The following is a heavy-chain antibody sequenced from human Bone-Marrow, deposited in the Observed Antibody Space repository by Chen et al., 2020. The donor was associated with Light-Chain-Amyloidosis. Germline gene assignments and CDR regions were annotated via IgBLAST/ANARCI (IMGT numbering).Heavy chain of an antibody. Sequence: EVQLLESGGGLVQPGESLTLSCVASGLIFSRFWMTLVRQRPGKGLEWVANIKQNGTERYYVDSVKGRFTISRDNTKNSVYLQMNTLRAEDTAVYYCARANYWGSYRYNAQGFDYWGRGTLVTVSS. CDR1: GLIFSRFW. D-gene: IGHD3-16*02. CDR3: ARANYWGSYRYNAQGFDY. CDR2: IKQNGTER. V-gene: IGHV3-7*03. J-gene: IGHJ4*02.